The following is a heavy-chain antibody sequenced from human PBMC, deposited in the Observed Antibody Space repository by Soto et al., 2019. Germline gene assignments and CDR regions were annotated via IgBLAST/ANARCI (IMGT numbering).Heavy chain of an antibody. CDR2: INPSGGST. J-gene: IGHJ1*01. D-gene: IGHD1-20*01. CDR3: VRATVGITDFQH. CDR1: GYIFTNHY. V-gene: IGHV1-46*01. Sequence: VASVKVSCKASGYIFTNHYIHWVRQAPGQGLEWMGIINPSGGSTNYLQKFQGRITMTRDTSTSTVYMELSSVTPADTAGDYCVRATVGITDFQHWGQGTLVTVSS.